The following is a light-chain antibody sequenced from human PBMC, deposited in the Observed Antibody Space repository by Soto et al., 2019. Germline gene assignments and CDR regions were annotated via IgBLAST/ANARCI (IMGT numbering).Light chain of an antibody. CDR1: QGISNY. Sequence: DIQMTQSPSSLSASVGDRVPITCRASQGISNYLAWYQQKPGKAPKLLIYAASPLQSGVPSRFSGSGSGTDFNLTISSRQPQDDATYYCQKYYSAPWTFGRGTKVEIK. J-gene: IGKJ1*01. CDR3: QKYYSAPWT. V-gene: IGKV1-27*01. CDR2: AAS.